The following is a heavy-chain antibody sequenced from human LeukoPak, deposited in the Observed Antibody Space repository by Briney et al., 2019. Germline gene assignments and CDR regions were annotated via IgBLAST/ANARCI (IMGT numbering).Heavy chain of an antibody. V-gene: IGHV4-59*12. D-gene: IGHD3-3*01. CDR3: ARAHGERYGFAH. CDR1: GDSMSGYY. Sequence: SETLSLTCSVSGDSMSGYYWSWVRQAPGKGLEWIGYNNDNGNTNCNPSLKSRVTMSVDMSMSQFSLKLTSVTAADTAIYYCARAHGERYGFAHWGQGTLVTVSS. CDR2: NNDNGNT. J-gene: IGHJ5*02.